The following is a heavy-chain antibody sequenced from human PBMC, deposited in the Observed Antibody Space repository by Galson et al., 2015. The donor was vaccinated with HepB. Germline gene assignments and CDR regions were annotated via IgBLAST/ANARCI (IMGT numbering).Heavy chain of an antibody. V-gene: IGHV3-33*01. J-gene: IGHJ4*02. CDR2: IWYDGSNK. CDR3: AREVESRGRIAAPLDY. D-gene: IGHD6-6*01. Sequence: SLRLSCAASGFTFSSYGMHWVRQAPGKGLEWVAVIWYDGSNKYYADSVKGRFTISRDNSKNTLYLQMNSLRAEDTAVYYCAREVESRGRIAAPLDYWGQGTLVTVSS. CDR1: GFTFSSYG.